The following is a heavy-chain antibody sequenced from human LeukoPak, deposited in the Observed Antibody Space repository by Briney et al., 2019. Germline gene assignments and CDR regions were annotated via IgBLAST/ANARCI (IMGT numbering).Heavy chain of an antibody. V-gene: IGHV3-53*01. CDR2: IYSGGTT. D-gene: IGHD6-13*01. J-gene: IGHJ3*02. CDR1: GFTVSSNY. Sequence: GGSLRLSCAASGFTVSSNYMSWVRQAPGKGLEWVSVIYSGGTTYYADSVKGRFTISRDNSKNTLYLQMNSLTADDTAVYYCARAPGYGSSYYQERNDAFDIWGQGTMVTVSS. CDR3: ARAPGYGSSYYQERNDAFDI.